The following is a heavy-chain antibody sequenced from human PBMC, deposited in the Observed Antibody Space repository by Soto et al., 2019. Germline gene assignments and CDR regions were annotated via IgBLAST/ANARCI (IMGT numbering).Heavy chain of an antibody. CDR3: ARVVRSDFWSGYDSPSPAMYIDF. D-gene: IGHD3-3*01. J-gene: IGHJ4*02. Sequence: KTSETLSLTCTVSGASVNSATFYWGWIRQSPGKGLEWIGDIYFSGTTKYKPSLKSRVTMSLDTSNNRFSLMLTSVTAADTAVYFCARVVRSDFWSGYDSPSPAMYIDFWGQGTLVTVSS. CDR2: IYFSGTT. CDR1: GASVNSATFY. V-gene: IGHV4-61*01.